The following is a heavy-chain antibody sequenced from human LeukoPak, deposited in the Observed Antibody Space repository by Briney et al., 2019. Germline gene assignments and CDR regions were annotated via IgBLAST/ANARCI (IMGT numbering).Heavy chain of an antibody. CDR2: INHSGST. V-gene: IGHV4-34*01. CDR3: ARSGSSWYYYYYYMDV. D-gene: IGHD6-13*01. CDR1: GGSFSGYY. J-gene: IGHJ6*03. Sequence: SETLSLTCAVYGGSFSGYYWSWIRQPPGKGLEWIGEINHSGSTNYNPSLKSRVTISVDTSKNQFSLKLSSVTAADTAVYYCARSGSSWYYYYYYMDVWGKGTTVNVSS.